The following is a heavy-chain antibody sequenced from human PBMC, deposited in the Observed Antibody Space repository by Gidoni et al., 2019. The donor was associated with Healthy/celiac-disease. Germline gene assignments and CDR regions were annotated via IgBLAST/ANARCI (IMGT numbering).Heavy chain of an antibody. V-gene: IGHV4-39*01. CDR1: GGSISSSRYY. CDR3: ANICSSTSCYREVVLGGGSEY. D-gene: IGHD2-2*02. J-gene: IGHJ4*02. CDR2: IYYSGST. Sequence: QLQLQDSGPGLVKPSETLSLTCTVSGGSISSSRYYWGWIRQPPGKGLEWIGSIYYSGSTYYNPSLKSRVTISVDTSKNQFSLKLSSVTAADTAVYYCANICSSTSCYREVVLGGGSEYWGQGTLVTVSS.